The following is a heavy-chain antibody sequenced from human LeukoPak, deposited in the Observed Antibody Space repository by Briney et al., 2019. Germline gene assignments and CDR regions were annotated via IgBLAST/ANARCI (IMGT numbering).Heavy chain of an antibody. V-gene: IGHV3-23*01. CDR3: AKRRPSLTNDY. CDR2: ISGSGGST. J-gene: IGHJ4*02. CDR1: GFTFSSYA. Sequence: PGGSLSLSCAVSGFTFSSYAMSWVRHAPGEGLECVSAISGSGGSTYYADSVKGRFTISRDNAKNTLHLQMNSLRAEDTAVYYCAKRRPSLTNDYWGQGTLVTVSS.